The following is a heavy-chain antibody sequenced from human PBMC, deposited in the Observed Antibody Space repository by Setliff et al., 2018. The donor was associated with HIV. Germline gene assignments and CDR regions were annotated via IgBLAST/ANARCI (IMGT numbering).Heavy chain of an antibody. CDR2: IKQDGSEK. Sequence: GSLRLSCAASGFTFSSYWMSWVRQAPGKGLEWVANIKQDGSEKYYVDSVKGRFTISRDNAKNSLYLQMNSLRAEDTAVYYCARVESITMIVVVIADAFDIWGQGTMVTVSS. CDR1: GFTFSSYW. D-gene: IGHD3-22*01. J-gene: IGHJ3*02. CDR3: ARVESITMIVVVIADAFDI. V-gene: IGHV3-7*01.